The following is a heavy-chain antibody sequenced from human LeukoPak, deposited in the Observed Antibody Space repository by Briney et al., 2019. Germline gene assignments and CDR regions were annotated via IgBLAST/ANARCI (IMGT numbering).Heavy chain of an antibody. CDR2: ISSDGGKK. CDR1: DFTLSSHG. V-gene: IGHV3-30*03. D-gene: IGHD1-26*01. Sequence: GKSLRLSCVVSDFTLSSHGMHWVRQAPGKGLEWVADISSDGGKKSYADSVKGRFTISRDNSKNTLYLQMDSLRVEDTAIYYCARDRAWDYLDSWDQGPLVTVSS. J-gene: IGHJ4*02. CDR3: ARDRAWDYLDS.